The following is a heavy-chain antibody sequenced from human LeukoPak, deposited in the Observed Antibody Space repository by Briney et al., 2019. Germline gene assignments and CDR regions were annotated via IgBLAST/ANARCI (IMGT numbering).Heavy chain of an antibody. Sequence: GGSLRLSCAASGFTFSSYWMSWVRQAPGKGLEWVANIKQDGSEKYYVDSVKGRFTISRDNAKNSLYLQMNSLRAEDTAVYYCVSEYRSGRYGYFDYWGQGTLVTVSS. V-gene: IGHV3-7*01. D-gene: IGHD6-13*01. CDR2: IKQDGSEK. J-gene: IGHJ4*02. CDR3: VSEYRSGRYGYFDY. CDR1: GFTFSSYW.